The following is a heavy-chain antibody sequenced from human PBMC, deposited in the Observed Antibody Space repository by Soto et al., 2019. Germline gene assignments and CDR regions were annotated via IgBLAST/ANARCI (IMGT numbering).Heavy chain of an antibody. CDR2: INSDGSST. V-gene: IGHV3-74*01. CDR3: ARDPGRWNWFDP. Sequence: PGGALRLSCAASGVTFSSYWMHWVRQAPGKGLVWVSRINSDGSSTSYADSVKGRFTISRDNAKNTLYLQMNSLRAEDTAVYYCARDPGRWNWFDPWGQGTLVTVSS. D-gene: IGHD6-13*01. CDR1: GVTFSSYW. J-gene: IGHJ5*02.